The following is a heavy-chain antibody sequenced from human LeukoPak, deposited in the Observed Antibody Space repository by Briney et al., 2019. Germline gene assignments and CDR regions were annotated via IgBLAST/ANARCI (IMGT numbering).Heavy chain of an antibody. Sequence: GASVKVSCKASGGTFSSYAISWVRQAPGQGLEWMGWISAYNGNTNYAQKLQGRVTMTTDTSTSTAYMELRSLRSDDTAVYYCARDSSWYSGVAFDIWGQGTMVTVSS. CDR3: ARDSSWYSGVAFDI. J-gene: IGHJ3*02. CDR2: ISAYNGNT. V-gene: IGHV1-18*01. CDR1: GGTFSSYA. D-gene: IGHD6-13*01.